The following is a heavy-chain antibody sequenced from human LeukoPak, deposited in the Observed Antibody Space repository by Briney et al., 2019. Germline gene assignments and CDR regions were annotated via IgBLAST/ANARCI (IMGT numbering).Heavy chain of an antibody. J-gene: IGHJ4*02. CDR3: ARGVTGGYSGYDYG. CDR1: GYTLTELS. D-gene: IGHD5-12*01. CDR2: FDPEDGET. V-gene: IGHV1-24*01. Sequence: ASVKVSCKVSGYTLTELSMHWVRQAPGKGLEWMGGFDPEDGETIYAQKFQGRVTMTRNTSISTAYMELSSLRSEDTAVYYCARGVTGGYSGYDYGWGQGTLVTVSS.